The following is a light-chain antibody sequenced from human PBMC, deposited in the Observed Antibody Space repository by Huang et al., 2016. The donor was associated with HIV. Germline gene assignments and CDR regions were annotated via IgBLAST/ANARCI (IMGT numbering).Light chain of an antibody. CDR2: SAS. J-gene: IGKJ2*03. Sequence: AIRLTPSPSSLPASTGDRVTITCRASPGISSYLAWYQQKPGKAPKLLISSASTLQSGVPSRFSGSGFGTDFTLTISSLQSEDLGTYHCQQYYTYPHSFGQGTKLEIK. CDR3: QQYYTYPHS. CDR1: PGISSY. V-gene: IGKV1-8*01.